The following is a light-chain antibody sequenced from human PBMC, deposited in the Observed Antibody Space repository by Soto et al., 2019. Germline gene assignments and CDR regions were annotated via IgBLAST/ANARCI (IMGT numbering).Light chain of an antibody. CDR2: GNS. J-gene: IGLJ1*01. Sequence: QSVLTQPPSVSGAPGQRVTISCTGSSSNIGAGHDVHWYQQLPGTAPKLLIYGNSNRPSGVPDRFSGSKSDTSASLAITGLQAEDEGDYYCQSYDSSLSGEVVGTGTQLT. V-gene: IGLV1-40*01. CDR1: SSNIGAGHD. CDR3: QSYDSSLSGEV.